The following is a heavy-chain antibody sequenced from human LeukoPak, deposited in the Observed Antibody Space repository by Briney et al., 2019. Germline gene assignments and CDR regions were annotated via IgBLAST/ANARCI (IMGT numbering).Heavy chain of an antibody. CDR2: IWYDGSNK. J-gene: IGHJ6*02. CDR1: GFTFSSYA. D-gene: IGHD3-22*01. CDR3: ARDGYYYDSSGYHYYYYYGMDV. Sequence: GGSLRLSCAASGFTFSSYAMHWVRQAPGKGLEWVAVIWYDGSNKYYADSVKGRFTISRDNSKNTLYLQMNSLRAEDTAVYYCARDGYYYDSSGYHYYYYYGMDVWGQGTTVTVSS. V-gene: IGHV3-33*08.